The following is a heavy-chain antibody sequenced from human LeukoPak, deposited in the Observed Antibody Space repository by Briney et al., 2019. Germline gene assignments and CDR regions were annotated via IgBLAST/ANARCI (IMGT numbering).Heavy chain of an antibody. J-gene: IGHJ3*02. CDR1: GGTFSSYA. CDR2: IIPILGIA. CDR3: ASSLGSAYAFDI. Sequence: SVKVSCKASGGTFSSYAISWVRQAPGQGLEWMGRIIPILGIANYAQKFQGRVTITADKSTSTAYMELSSLRSEDTAVYYCASSLGSAYAFDIWGQGTMVTVSS. D-gene: IGHD6-25*01. V-gene: IGHV1-69*04.